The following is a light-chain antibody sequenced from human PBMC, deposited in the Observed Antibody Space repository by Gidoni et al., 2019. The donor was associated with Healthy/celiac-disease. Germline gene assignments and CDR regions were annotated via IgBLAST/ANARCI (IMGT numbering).Light chain of an antibody. CDR1: QSVRSLY. CDR2: GAS. Sequence: ELVLTQSPGTLSLSPGESATLSCRASQSVRSLYLAWYQQTPGQAPRLLIYGASRRATGIPDRVSGSGSGTDFTLTISRPEPEEFAVYYCQQYGSSPSFGGGTKVEIK. J-gene: IGKJ4*01. V-gene: IGKV3-20*01. CDR3: QQYGSSPS.